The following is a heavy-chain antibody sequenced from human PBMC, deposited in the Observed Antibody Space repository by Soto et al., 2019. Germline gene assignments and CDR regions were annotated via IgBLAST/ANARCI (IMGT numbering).Heavy chain of an antibody. V-gene: IGHV3-33*06. CDR2: IWYDGSKK. Sequence: QVQLVESGGGVVQPGRSLRLSCAASGFTFSSYGMHWVRQAPGKGLEWVAVIWYDGSKKYYADSVKGRFTISRDNSKNTLDLQMDSLGVEDTAVYYCAKVEYSCGWYGYFQQWGQGTLVSV. J-gene: IGHJ1*01. CDR1: GFTFSSYG. D-gene: IGHD6-19*01. CDR3: AKVEYSCGWYGYFQQ.